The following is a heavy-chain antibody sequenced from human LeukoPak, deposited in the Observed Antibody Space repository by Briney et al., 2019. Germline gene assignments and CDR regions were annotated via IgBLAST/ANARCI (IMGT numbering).Heavy chain of an antibody. CDR1: GYSFSSYW. CDR3: AIYSDTYYFDH. J-gene: IGHJ4*02. D-gene: IGHD1-26*01. CDR2: IYPDDSDT. V-gene: IGHV5-51*01. Sequence: GESLKISCKGSGYSFSSYWIGWVRQMPGKGLEWMGIIYPDDSDTRYSPSFQGQVTISADKSISTAYLQWSSLKASDTAMYYCAIYSDTYYFDHWGQGTLVTVSS.